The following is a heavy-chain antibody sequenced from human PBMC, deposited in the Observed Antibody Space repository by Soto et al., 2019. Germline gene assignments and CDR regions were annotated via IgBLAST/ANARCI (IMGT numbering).Heavy chain of an antibody. CDR3: ARQRAVRGETYGMDV. J-gene: IGHJ6*02. Sequence: SETLSLTCIVSGGSISSYYWSWIRQPPGKGLEWIGYIYYSGSTNYNPSLKSRVTISVDTSKNQFSLKLSSVTAADTAVYYCARQRAVRGETYGMDVWGQGTTVTVSS. D-gene: IGHD3-10*01. V-gene: IGHV4-59*01. CDR1: GGSISSYY. CDR2: IYYSGST.